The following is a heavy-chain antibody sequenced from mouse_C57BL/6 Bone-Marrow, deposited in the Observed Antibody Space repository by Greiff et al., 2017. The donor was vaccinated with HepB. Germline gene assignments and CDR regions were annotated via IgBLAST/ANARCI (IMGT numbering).Heavy chain of an antibody. CDR3: ARDDSSGDYFDY. D-gene: IGHD3-2*02. V-gene: IGHV1-55*01. Sequence: VQLQQPGAELVKPGASVKMSCKASGYTFTSYWITWVKQRPGQGLEWIGDIYPGSGSTNYNEKFKSKATLTVDTSSSTAYMQLSSLTSEDSAVYYCARDDSSGDYFDYWGQGTTLTVSS. CDR1: GYTFTSYW. J-gene: IGHJ2*01. CDR2: IYPGSGST.